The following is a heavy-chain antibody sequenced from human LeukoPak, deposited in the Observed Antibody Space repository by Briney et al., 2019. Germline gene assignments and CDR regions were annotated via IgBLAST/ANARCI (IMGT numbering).Heavy chain of an antibody. CDR2: MNPNSGNT. CDR1: GYTFTSYD. V-gene: IGHV1-8*01. D-gene: IGHD3-16*02. CDR3: ARGNYDYIWGSYRYTGLRY. J-gene: IGHJ4*02. Sequence: ASVKVSCKASGYTFTSYDINWVRQATGQGLEWMGWMNPNSGNTGYAQKFQGRVTMTRNTSISTAYMELSSLRSEDAAVYYCARGNYDYIWGSYRYTGLRYWGQGTLVTVSS.